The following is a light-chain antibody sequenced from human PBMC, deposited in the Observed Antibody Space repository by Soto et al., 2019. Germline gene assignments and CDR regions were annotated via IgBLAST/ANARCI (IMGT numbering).Light chain of an antibody. CDR3: QQYGSSPLLT. CDR2: DAS. CDR1: HSVSGRY. Sequence: IVLTQSPDTLSLSPGEGATLSCRASHSVSGRYLAWYQQKPGQAPRLLIYDASSRATGIPDRFSGSGSGTDFTLTISSLEPEDSAVYYCQQYGSSPLLTFGGGTKLEIK. J-gene: IGKJ4*01. V-gene: IGKV3-20*01.